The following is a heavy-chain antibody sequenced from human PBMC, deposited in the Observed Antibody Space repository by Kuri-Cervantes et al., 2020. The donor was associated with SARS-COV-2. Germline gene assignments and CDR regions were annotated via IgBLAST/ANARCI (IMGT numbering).Heavy chain of an antibody. D-gene: IGHD6-19*01. CDR2: IYYSGST. CDR1: GGSISSSSYY. V-gene: IGHV4-39*07. Sequence: ESLKISCTVSGGSISSSSYYWGWIRQPPGKGLEWIGSIYYSGSTYYNPSLKSRVTISVDTSKNQFSLKLSSVTAADTAVYYCARQSEAGIAVAGPRYFDYWGQGTLVTVSS. J-gene: IGHJ4*02. CDR3: ARQSEAGIAVAGPRYFDY.